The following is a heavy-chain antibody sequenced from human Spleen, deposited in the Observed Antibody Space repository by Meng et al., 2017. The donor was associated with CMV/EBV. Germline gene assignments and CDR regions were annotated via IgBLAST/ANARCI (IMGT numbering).Heavy chain of an antibody. J-gene: IGHJ4*02. CDR3: ARGGAAAGSRDFDY. D-gene: IGHD6-13*01. Sequence: GSLRLSCAVYGGSFSGYYWSWIRQPPGKGLEWIGEINHSGSTNYNPSLKSRVTISVDTSKNQFSLKLSSVTAADTAVYYCARGGAAAGSRDFDYWGQGTLVTVSS. CDR2: INHSGST. V-gene: IGHV4-34*01. CDR1: GGSFSGYY.